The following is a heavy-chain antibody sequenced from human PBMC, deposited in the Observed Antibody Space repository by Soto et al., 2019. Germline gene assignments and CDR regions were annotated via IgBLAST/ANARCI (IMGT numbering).Heavy chain of an antibody. CDR3: ARGGYCSSTSCYARNLDY. V-gene: IGHV1-2*04. CDR1: GYTFTGYY. Sequence: QVQLVQSGAEVKKPGASVKVSCKASGYTFTGYYMHWVRQAPGQGLEWMGWINPNSGGTNYAQKFQGWVTMTRDTSISTAYMELRRLRSDDTAVYYCARGGYCSSTSCYARNLDYWGQGTLVTVSS. J-gene: IGHJ4*02. CDR2: INPNSGGT. D-gene: IGHD2-2*01.